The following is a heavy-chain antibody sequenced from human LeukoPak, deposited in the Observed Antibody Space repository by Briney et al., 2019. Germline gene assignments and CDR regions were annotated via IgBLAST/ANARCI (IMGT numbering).Heavy chain of an antibody. V-gene: IGHV1-2*02. Sequence: GASVSVCCTASGYAFTCYYMHWVREAPGPGKELMGGVNTHSGGTNYEQAFQGRVTMTRDTYISTAYMELSRLRSDDTAVYYCARGEVRYYYGSGSPQDNDYWGQGTLVTVSS. CDR1: GYAFTCYY. CDR2: VNTHSGGT. J-gene: IGHJ4*02. CDR3: ARGEVRYYYGSGSPQDNDY. D-gene: IGHD3-10*01.